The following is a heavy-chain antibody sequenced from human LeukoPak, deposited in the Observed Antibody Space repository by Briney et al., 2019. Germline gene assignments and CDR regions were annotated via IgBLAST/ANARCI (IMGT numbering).Heavy chain of an antibody. Sequence: ASVKVSCKASGYTFTGYYMHWVRQAPGQRLEWMGWISAYNGNTNYAQKLQGRVTMTTDTSTSTAYMELRGLRSDDTAVYYCARDSSSWYYYYYGMDVWGQGTTVTVSS. J-gene: IGHJ6*02. V-gene: IGHV1-18*04. D-gene: IGHD6-13*01. CDR1: GYTFTGYY. CDR2: ISAYNGNT. CDR3: ARDSSSWYYYYYGMDV.